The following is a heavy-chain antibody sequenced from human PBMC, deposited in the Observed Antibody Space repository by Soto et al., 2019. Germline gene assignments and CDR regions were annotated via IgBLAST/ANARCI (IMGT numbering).Heavy chain of an antibody. J-gene: IGHJ4*02. Sequence: GGSPRLSCASPGFTGSSNYMSWVPQAPGKGLEWVSVIYSGGSTYYADSVKGRFTISRHNSKNTLYLQMNSLRAEDTAVYYCARARFGELYFDYWGQGTLVTVSS. CDR3: ARARFGELYFDY. CDR1: GFTGSSNY. V-gene: IGHV3-53*04. CDR2: IYSGGST. D-gene: IGHD3-10*01.